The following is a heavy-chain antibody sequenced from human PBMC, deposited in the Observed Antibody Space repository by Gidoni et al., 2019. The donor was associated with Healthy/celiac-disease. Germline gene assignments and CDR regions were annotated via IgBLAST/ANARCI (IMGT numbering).Heavy chain of an antibody. CDR3: ARDPLTYCSGGSCYSYAFDI. D-gene: IGHD2-15*01. CDR1: GFTFISYH. Sequence: QVQLVESGGGVVEPGWSLILSLAAPGFTFISYHLLWVRQAPGKGLEWVAVISYDGSNKYYADSVKGRFTISRDNSKNTLYLQMNSLRAEDTAVYYCARDPLTYCSGGSCYSYAFDIWGQGTMVTVSS. J-gene: IGHJ3*02. CDR2: ISYDGSNK. V-gene: IGHV3-30*01.